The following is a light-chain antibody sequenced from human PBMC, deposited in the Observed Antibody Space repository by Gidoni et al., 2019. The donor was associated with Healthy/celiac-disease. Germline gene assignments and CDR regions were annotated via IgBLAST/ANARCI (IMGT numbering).Light chain of an antibody. Sequence: DIQLTQSPSFLSASVGDRVTTTGRASQGISSYLAWYQQKPGKDPNLLMYAASTLQRGVPSRFIGSGSGTEFTLTISSLQPQDFATYYCQQLNSYPLTFXXXTKLEIK. V-gene: IGKV1-9*01. J-gene: IGKJ2*01. CDR2: AAS. CDR3: QQLNSYPLT. CDR1: QGISSY.